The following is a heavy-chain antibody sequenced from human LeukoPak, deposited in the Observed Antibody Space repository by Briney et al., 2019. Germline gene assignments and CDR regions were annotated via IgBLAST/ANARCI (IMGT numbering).Heavy chain of an antibody. D-gene: IGHD3-10*01. V-gene: IGHV3-33*06. CDR3: AKDPSGSYFDY. Sequence: PGKSLRLSCAASGFTFADYGMHWVRQAPGKGLEWVAVIWHDGSQKYYVDSVKDRFTISRDNSNNTLHLQMNSLRGEDTAVYYCAKDPSGSYFDYWGQGTLVTVSS. CDR1: GFTFADYG. CDR2: IWHDGSQK. J-gene: IGHJ4*02.